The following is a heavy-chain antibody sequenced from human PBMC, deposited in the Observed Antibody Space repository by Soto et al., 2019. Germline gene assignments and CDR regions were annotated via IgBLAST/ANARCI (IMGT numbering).Heavy chain of an antibody. CDR2: INHSGSA. CDR1: GESFSGYI. J-gene: IGHJ4*02. D-gene: IGHD1-26*01. V-gene: IGHV4-34*01. CDR3: ARGLISGSHYSGGWYYFDS. Sequence: QVQLQQSGAGLLKPSETLSLTCAVYGESFSGYIWTWIRQTPGKGLQWIGQINHSGSANYNPSLKSRVTISVHTSSRQFTLELSSVTAADTAVYYCARGLISGSHYSGGWYYFDSWGQGTQVTVSS.